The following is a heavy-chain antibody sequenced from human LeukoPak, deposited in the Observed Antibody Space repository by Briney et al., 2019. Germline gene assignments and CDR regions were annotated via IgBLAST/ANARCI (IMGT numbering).Heavy chain of an antibody. Sequence: GGSLRLSCAGSGFALKSYSLSWVRQAPGKGLEWVSSISSTSAYIYYADSVKGRFTISRDNVDNVVYLQMNSLGAEDTAVYYCARGLLTSGSYAPDYWGQGTLVTVSS. CDR2: ISSTSAYI. D-gene: IGHD1-26*01. J-gene: IGHJ4*02. V-gene: IGHV3-21*04. CDR3: ARGLLTSGSYAPDY. CDR1: GFALKSYS.